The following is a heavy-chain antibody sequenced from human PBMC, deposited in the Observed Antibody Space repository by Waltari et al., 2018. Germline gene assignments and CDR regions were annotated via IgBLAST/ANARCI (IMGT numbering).Heavy chain of an antibody. CDR2: INHSGST. CDR1: GGSFSGYY. CDR3: ARQRRGPPDY. D-gene: IGHD3-16*01. J-gene: IGHJ4*02. V-gene: IGHV4-34*01. Sequence: QVQLQQWGAGLLKPSETLSLTCAVYGGSFSGYYWSWIRQPPGKGLEWIGEINHSGSTNYNPSLKSRVTISVDTSKNQFSLKLSSVTAADTAVYYCARQRRGPPDYWGQGTLVTVSS.